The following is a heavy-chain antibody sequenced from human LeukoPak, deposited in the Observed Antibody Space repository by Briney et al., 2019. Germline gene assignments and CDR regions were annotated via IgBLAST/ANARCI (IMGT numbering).Heavy chain of an antibody. CDR2: MRYDGSNK. D-gene: IGHD4-17*01. CDR3: ARGRRSTVTTGTTTPFDY. V-gene: IGHV3-33*01. Sequence: GGSLRLSCAASGFTFSSYGMHWVRQAPGKGLEWVAVMRYDGSNKYYADSVKGRFTISRDNSKNTLYLQMNSLRAEDTAVYYCARGRRSTVTTGTTTPFDYWAREPWSPSPQ. J-gene: IGHJ4*02. CDR1: GFTFSSYG.